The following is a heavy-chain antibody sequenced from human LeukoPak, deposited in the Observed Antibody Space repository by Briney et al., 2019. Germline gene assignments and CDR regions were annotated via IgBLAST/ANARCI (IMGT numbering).Heavy chain of an antibody. CDR1: GGSFSGYY. CDR3: ARGRITGTSPFGY. Sequence: SETLSLTCAVYGGSFSGYYWSWIRQPPGKGLEWIGEINHSGSTNYNPSLKSRVTISVDTSKNQFSLKLSSVTAADTAVYYCARGRITGTSPFGYWGQGTLVAVSS. CDR2: INHSGST. J-gene: IGHJ4*02. V-gene: IGHV4-34*01. D-gene: IGHD1-20*01.